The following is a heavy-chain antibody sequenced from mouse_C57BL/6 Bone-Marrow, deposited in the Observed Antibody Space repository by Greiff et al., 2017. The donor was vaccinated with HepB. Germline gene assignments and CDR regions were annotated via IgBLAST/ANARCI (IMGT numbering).Heavy chain of an antibody. J-gene: IGHJ3*01. V-gene: IGHV5-9*01. Sequence: EVNVVESGGGLVKPGGSLKLSCAASGFTFSGYTMSWVRQTPEKRLEWVATISGGGGNTYYPDSVKGRFTISRDNAKNTLYLQMSSLRSEDTALYYCARQGFAYWGQGTLVTVSA. CDR1: GFTFSGYT. CDR2: ISGGGGNT. CDR3: ARQGFAY.